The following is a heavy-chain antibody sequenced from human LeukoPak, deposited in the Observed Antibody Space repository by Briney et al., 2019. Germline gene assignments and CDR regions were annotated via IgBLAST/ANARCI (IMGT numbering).Heavy chain of an antibody. CDR3: TTFYHEYSPY. CDR2: IKSNADGGTP. V-gene: IGHV3-15*01. D-gene: IGHD2/OR15-2a*01. J-gene: IGHJ4*02. Sequence: PGGSLRLSCAASGFSFMNAWMIWVRQAPGKGLEWVGRIKSNADGGTPDYAAPARGRFTVSRDDSKNTLYLQMNSLKTEDTAVYYCTTFYHEYSPYWGRGTLVTVSS. CDR1: GFSFMNAW.